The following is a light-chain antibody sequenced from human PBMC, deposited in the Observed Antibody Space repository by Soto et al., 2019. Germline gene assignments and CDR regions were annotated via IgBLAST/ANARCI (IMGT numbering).Light chain of an antibody. V-gene: IGLV2-14*03. Sequence: QSVLTQPAAVSDSPGQSITISCTGTSSDVGGSNFVSWYQQHPGKPPTLIIYDVANRPSGVSYRFSGSKSGSTASLIISRLQSEDEADYYCVSYTSSTTYVFGTGTKLTVL. J-gene: IGLJ1*01. CDR1: SSDVGGSNF. CDR3: VSYTSSTTYV. CDR2: DVA.